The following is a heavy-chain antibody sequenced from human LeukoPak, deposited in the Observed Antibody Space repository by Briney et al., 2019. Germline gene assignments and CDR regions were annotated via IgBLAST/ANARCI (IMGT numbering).Heavy chain of an antibody. CDR2: INSDGSST. V-gene: IGHV3-74*01. CDR1: GFTFSSYW. J-gene: IGHJ5*02. D-gene: IGHD2-2*01. Sequence: PGESLRLSCAASGFTFSSYWMHWVRQAPGKGLVWVSRINSDGSSTSYADSVKGRFTISRDNAKNTLYLQMNSLRAEDTAVHYCARDPRYCSSTSCLTQFDPWGQGTLVTVSS. CDR3: ARDPRYCSSTSCLTQFDP.